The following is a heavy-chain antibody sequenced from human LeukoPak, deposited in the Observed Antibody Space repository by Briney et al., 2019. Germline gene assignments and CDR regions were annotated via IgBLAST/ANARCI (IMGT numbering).Heavy chain of an antibody. J-gene: IGHJ3*02. Sequence: SQTLSLTCTVSGGSISSGDYYWSWIRQPPGKGLEWIGYIYYSGSTYYNPSLKSRVTISVDTSKNQFSLKLSSVTAADTAVYYCAREEMVRGVVDAFDIWGQGTMVTVSS. CDR1: GGSISSGDYY. CDR3: AREEMVRGVVDAFDI. V-gene: IGHV4-30-4*01. D-gene: IGHD3-10*01. CDR2: IYYSGST.